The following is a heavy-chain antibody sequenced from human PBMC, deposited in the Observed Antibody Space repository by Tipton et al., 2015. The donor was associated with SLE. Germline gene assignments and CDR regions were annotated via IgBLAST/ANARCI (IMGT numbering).Heavy chain of an antibody. CDR1: GFTFSSYS. CDR2: INHSGST. D-gene: IGHD6-19*01. J-gene: IGHJ4*02. V-gene: IGHV4-34*01. Sequence: LRLSCAASGFTFSSYSMNWIRQPPGKGLEWIGEINHSGSTNYNPSLKSRVTISVDTSKNQFSLKLSSVTAADTAVYYCARGGAGAPEDYWGQGTLVTVSS. CDR3: ARGGAGAPEDY.